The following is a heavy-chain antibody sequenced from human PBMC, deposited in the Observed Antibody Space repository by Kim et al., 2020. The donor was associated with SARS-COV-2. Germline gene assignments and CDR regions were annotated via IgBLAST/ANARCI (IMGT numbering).Heavy chain of an antibody. CDR3: AKAKYGSSWFFDY. V-gene: IGHV3-23*05. Sequence: YGDSVRRRYTASRDNSKNTVYLQLNGMRAEDTAVYYGAKAKYGSSWFFDYWGQGTLVTVSS. J-gene: IGHJ4*02. D-gene: IGHD2-2*01.